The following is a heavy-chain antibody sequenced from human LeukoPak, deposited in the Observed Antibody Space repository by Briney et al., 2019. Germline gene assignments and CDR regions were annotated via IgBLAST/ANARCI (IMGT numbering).Heavy chain of an antibody. Sequence: GGSLRLSCAASGFTFSSYGMNWVRRSPGKGLEWVSGISGSSGSTYYADSVKGRFTISRDNSKNTLYLQMNSLRVEDTAVFYCAKGFFGSGSLDPPEAFEMWGQGTMVTVSS. V-gene: IGHV3-23*01. CDR3: AKGFFGSGSLDPPEAFEM. CDR1: GFTFSSYG. CDR2: ISGSSGST. J-gene: IGHJ3*02. D-gene: IGHD3-10*01.